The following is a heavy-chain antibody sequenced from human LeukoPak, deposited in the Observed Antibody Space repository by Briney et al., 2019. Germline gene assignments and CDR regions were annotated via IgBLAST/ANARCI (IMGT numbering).Heavy chain of an antibody. CDR1: GFTFDTYW. Sequence: GGSLRLSCAASGFTFDTYWMSWVRQAPGKGLEWVANIKQDGSEKDYVDSVKGRFTISRDNAKNSLYLQMNSLRAEDTGVYYCARDFRGGKSRSPDCWGQGTLVIVSS. V-gene: IGHV3-7*01. D-gene: IGHD4-23*01. CDR3: ARDFRGGKSRSPDC. CDR2: IKQDGSEK. J-gene: IGHJ4*02.